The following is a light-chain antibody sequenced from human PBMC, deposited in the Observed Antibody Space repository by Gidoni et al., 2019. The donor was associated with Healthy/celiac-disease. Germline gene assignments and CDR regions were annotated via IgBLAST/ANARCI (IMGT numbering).Light chain of an antibody. CDR3: QQRSNWPPEWT. CDR1: QSVSSY. CDR2: DAS. Sequence: EIVLTQSPATLSLSPGERATLSCSASQSVSSYLAWYQQKPGQAPRLLIYDASNRATGIPARFSGSGSGTDFTLTISSLEPEDFAVYYCQQRSNWPPEWTFXQXTKVEIK. V-gene: IGKV3-11*01. J-gene: IGKJ1*01.